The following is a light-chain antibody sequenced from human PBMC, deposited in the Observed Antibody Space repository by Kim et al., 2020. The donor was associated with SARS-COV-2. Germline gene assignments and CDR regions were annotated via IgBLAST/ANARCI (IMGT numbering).Light chain of an antibody. Sequence: AFVGDRVTITCQASQDISNYLNWYQQKPGKAPKLLVYDASTLETGVPSRFSGSGSAKHFTLTISSLQPEDIATYFCQQFDKLPPTFGGGTKVDIK. CDR3: QQFDKLPPT. J-gene: IGKJ4*01. CDR1: QDISNY. CDR2: DAS. V-gene: IGKV1-33*01.